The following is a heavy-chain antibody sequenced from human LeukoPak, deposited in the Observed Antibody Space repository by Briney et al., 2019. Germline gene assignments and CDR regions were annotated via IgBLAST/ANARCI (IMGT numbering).Heavy chain of an antibody. D-gene: IGHD2-2*01. V-gene: IGHV3-30*04. CDR1: GFTFSSYA. J-gene: IGHJ4*02. Sequence: GSLRLSCAASGFTFSSYAMHWVRQAPGKGLEWGAVISYDGSNKYYADSVKGRFTISRDNSKNTLYLQMNSLRAEDTAVYYCARDRAVVVPAAMLDYWGQGTLVTVSS. CDR2: ISYDGSNK. CDR3: ARDRAVVVPAAMLDY.